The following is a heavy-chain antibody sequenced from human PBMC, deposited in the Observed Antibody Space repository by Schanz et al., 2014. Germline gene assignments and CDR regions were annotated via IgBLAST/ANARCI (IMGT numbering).Heavy chain of an antibody. CDR1: GLTFSSYA. CDR3: AKVQTHTLYGGNSCFDY. J-gene: IGHJ4*02. D-gene: IGHD2-21*02. V-gene: IGHV3-9*01. Sequence: EVHLVESGGGLVQPGGSLRLSCAASGLTFSSYAMSWVRQAPGKGLEWVSGISWNSGNIAYADSVKGRFTISRDNAKNSLYLQMNSLRPEDTALYYCAKVQTHTLYGGNSCFDYWGQGTLVTVSS. CDR2: ISWNSGNI.